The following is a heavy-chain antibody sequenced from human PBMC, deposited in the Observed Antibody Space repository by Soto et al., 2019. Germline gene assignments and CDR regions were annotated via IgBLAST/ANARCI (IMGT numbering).Heavy chain of an antibody. CDR3: ARVKLGSYDWFDP. D-gene: IGHD3-16*01. V-gene: IGHV3-74*01. Sequence: GGSLKLSCAASAFTFSNYWMHWVRQAPGKGLVWVARVNPDGSRTNYADSVKGRFTISRDNARTTLYLQMNSLRAEDTAVYYCARVKLGSYDWFDPWGQGT. CDR1: AFTFSNYW. CDR2: VNPDGSRT. J-gene: IGHJ5*02.